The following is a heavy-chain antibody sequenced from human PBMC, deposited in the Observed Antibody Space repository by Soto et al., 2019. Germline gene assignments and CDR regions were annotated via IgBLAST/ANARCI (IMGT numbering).Heavy chain of an antibody. D-gene: IGHD3-10*01. CDR2: IFADGST. J-gene: IGHJ5*02. CDR3: GRVVSGNKDWFDA. Sequence: QVQLQESGPGLVKPSGTLSLTCAVAGVSLSAGNVWSWVRQPPGKGLEWIGEIFADGSTNYKPSLKSRVFMSVDKSQNHFSVSLTSVTAADTAVYYCGRVVSGNKDWFDAWGQGTQVTVSS. CDR1: GVSLSAGNV. V-gene: IGHV4-4*02.